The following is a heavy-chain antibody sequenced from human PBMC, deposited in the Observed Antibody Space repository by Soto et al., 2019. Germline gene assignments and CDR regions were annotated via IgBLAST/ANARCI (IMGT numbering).Heavy chain of an antibody. V-gene: IGHV3-23*01. D-gene: IGHD5-12*01. Sequence: PGGSLRLSCAASGFTFSSYAMSWVRQAPGKGLEWVSAISGSGGSTYYADSVKGRFTISRDNSKNTLYLQMNSLRAEDTAVYYCARDGYSGYDFCYFDYWGQGTLVTVSS. CDR3: ARDGYSGYDFCYFDY. J-gene: IGHJ4*02. CDR1: GFTFSSYA. CDR2: ISGSGGST.